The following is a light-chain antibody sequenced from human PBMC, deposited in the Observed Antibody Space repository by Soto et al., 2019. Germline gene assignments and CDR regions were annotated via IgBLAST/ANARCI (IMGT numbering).Light chain of an antibody. CDR2: ATS. Sequence: DIQMTQSPSSLSASVGDRVNITCRASQTVSSYLNWYQQKPGTVPKLLIYATSNLQSGVPSRFSGRGFGTDFTLTISSLQPEDFATYYRQQSFTTPSFGQGTRLEI. V-gene: IGKV1-39*01. CDR3: QQSFTTPS. J-gene: IGKJ5*01. CDR1: QTVSSY.